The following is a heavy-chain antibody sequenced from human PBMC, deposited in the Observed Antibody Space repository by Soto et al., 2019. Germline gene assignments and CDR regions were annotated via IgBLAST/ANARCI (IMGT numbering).Heavy chain of an antibody. V-gene: IGHV4-34*01. D-gene: IGHD3-22*01. CDR3: ARRIYDSSGYYWFDP. Sequence: PSETLSLTCTVSGGSISSYYWSWIRQPPGKGLEWIGEINHSGSTNYNPSLKSRVTISVDTSKNQFSLKLSSVTAADTAVYYCARRIYDSSGYYWFDPWGQGTLVTVSS. CDR1: GGSISSYY. CDR2: INHSGST. J-gene: IGHJ5*02.